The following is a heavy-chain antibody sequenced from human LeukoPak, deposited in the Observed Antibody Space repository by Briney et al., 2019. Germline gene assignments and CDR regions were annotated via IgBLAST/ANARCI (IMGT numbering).Heavy chain of an antibody. J-gene: IGHJ4*02. CDR3: ARADRGGSY. V-gene: IGHV1-46*01. D-gene: IGHD3-10*01. CDR2: INPSGGST. CDR1: GYTFTSYY. Sequence: GASVKVSCKASGYTFTSYYMHWLRQAPGQGLEWVGIINPSGGSTNYAQKFHGRITMTRDTSTSTVYMELSSLRSEDTAVYYCARADRGGSYWDQGTLVTVSS.